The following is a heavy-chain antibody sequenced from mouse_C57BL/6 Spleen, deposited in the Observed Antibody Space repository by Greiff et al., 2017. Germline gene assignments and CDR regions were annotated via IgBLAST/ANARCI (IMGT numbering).Heavy chain of an antibody. CDR2: ISSGSSTI. CDR1: GFTFSDYG. V-gene: IGHV5-17*01. D-gene: IGHD1-1*01. CDR3: ARPLLYGSSLFWYFDV. Sequence: EVQVVESGGGLVKPGGSLKLSCAASGFTFSDYGMHWVRQAPEKGLEWVAYISSGSSTIYYADTVKGRFTISRDNAKNTLFLQMTSLRSEDTAMYYCARPLLYGSSLFWYFDVWGTGTTVTVSS. J-gene: IGHJ1*03.